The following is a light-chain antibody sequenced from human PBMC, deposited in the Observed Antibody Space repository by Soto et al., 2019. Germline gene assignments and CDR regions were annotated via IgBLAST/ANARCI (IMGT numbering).Light chain of an antibody. Sequence: IQMTQSPSSLSASVGDRVTITRLAIQCFRSELGWYQQKSGKAPKLLIYAASSLQSGVPSRFSGSGSGTDFTLTISSLQPEDFATYYCLQDYNYPPTFGQGTKVDIK. V-gene: IGKV1-6*01. CDR2: AAS. J-gene: IGKJ1*01. CDR1: QCFRSE. CDR3: LQDYNYPPT.